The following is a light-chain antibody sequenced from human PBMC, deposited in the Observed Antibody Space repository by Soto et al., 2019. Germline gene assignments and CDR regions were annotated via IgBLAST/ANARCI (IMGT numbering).Light chain of an antibody. CDR3: LQHNSFPGK. CDR2: AAS. Sequence: DIKLTPSPSSLSASVGDRVTITGRASQGLTNYFTWYQQKPGKAPNRLIYAASNLHSGVPSRFSGSGSGTELTLKINSLQNEDFANYYFLQHNSFPGKFGQGTRVEI. J-gene: IGKJ1*01. V-gene: IGKV1-17*01. CDR1: QGLTNY.